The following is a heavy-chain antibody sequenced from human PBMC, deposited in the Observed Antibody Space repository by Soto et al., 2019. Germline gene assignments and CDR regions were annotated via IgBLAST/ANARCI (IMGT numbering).Heavy chain of an antibody. D-gene: IGHD3-22*01. Sequence: GASVKVSCKASGYTFTDYYVHWVRQAPGQGLEWMGWINPNSGGTKSAQKFQGRVTMTRDTSISTAYMELSRLRSDDTAVYYCARRKGDYYDSSGYYYYFDYWGQGTLVTVSS. V-gene: IGHV1-2*02. J-gene: IGHJ4*02. CDR3: ARRKGDYYDSSGYYYYFDY. CDR1: GYTFTDYY. CDR2: INPNSGGT.